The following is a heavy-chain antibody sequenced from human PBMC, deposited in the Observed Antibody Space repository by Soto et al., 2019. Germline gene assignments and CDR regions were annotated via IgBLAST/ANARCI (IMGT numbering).Heavy chain of an antibody. V-gene: IGHV4-34*01. CDR1: GGSFSGYY. CDR3: ARSTGYYDFWSGYYKALTGFDY. CDR2: INHSGST. J-gene: IGHJ4*02. Sequence: PSETLSLTCAVYGGSFSGYYWRWIRQPPGKGLEWIGEINHSGSTNYNPSLKSRVTISVDTSKNQFSLKLSSVTAADTAVYYCARSTGYYDFWSGYYKALTGFDYWGQGTLVTVPQ. D-gene: IGHD3-3*01.